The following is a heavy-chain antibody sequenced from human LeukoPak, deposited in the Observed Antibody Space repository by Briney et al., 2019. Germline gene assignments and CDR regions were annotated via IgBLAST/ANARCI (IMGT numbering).Heavy chain of an antibody. D-gene: IGHD3-22*01. V-gene: IGHV3-53*01. Sequence: GGSLRLSCAASGFTVSSNYMSWVRQAPGKGLEWVSVLDSGGSTYYADSVKGRFTISRDNSKNTLYLQMNSLRAEDTAVYYCAKDFLDYHYDISGWDYWGQGTLVTVSS. CDR1: GFTVSSNY. CDR2: LDSGGST. J-gene: IGHJ4*02. CDR3: AKDFLDYHYDISGWDY.